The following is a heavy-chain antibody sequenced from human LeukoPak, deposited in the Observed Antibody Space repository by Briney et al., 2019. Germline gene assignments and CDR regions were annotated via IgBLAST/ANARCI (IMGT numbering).Heavy chain of an antibody. CDR2: TYYSGST. D-gene: IGHD3-3*01. Sequence: SETLSLTCTVSGGSISSSSYYWGWIRQPPGKGLEWIGSTYYSGSTYYNPSLKGRVTISVDTSKNQFSLKLSSVTAADTAVYYCARRVTIFGVDRAYYYMDVWGKGTTVTVSS. CDR1: GGSISSSSYY. J-gene: IGHJ6*03. CDR3: ARRVTIFGVDRAYYYMDV. V-gene: IGHV4-39*01.